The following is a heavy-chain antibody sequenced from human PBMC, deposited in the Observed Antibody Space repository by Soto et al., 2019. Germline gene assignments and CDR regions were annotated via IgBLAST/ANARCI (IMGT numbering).Heavy chain of an antibody. CDR1: GFTFRSFT. J-gene: IGHJ5*02. D-gene: IGHD6-13*01. V-gene: IGHV3-21*01. CDR3: TRDASRDSSARGWFDP. CDR2: ISSNSAYI. Sequence: GGSLRLSCAASGFTFRSFTMNWVRQAPGKGLEWVSTISSNSAYIYYTDALRGRFTISRDNAKDSLHLQMNSLRAEDTAVYYCTRDASRDSSARGWFDPWGPGTLVTVSS.